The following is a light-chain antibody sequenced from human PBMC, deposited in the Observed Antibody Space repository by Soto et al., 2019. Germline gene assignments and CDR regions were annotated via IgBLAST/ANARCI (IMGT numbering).Light chain of an antibody. Sequence: EIVLTQSPGTLSLSPGERATLSCRASQSVSSSYLAWYQQKPGQAPRLLIYGASSRATGIPDRFSGSGSGTDFPLTINRLEPEDFAVYYCQHYGSSPFTFGPGTKVDIK. CDR2: GAS. J-gene: IGKJ3*01. CDR3: QHYGSSPFT. V-gene: IGKV3-20*01. CDR1: QSVSSSY.